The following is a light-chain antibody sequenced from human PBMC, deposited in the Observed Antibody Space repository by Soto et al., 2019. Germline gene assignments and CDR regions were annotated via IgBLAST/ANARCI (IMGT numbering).Light chain of an antibody. CDR1: QSVSSSY. CDR3: QQYGSSPLT. V-gene: IGKV3-20*01. CDR2: GAS. J-gene: IGKJ4*01. Sequence: EIVLKQSPGTLSLSPGERATLSCRASQSVSSSYLAWYQQKPGQAPRLLIYGASSRATGIPDRFSGSGSGTDFTLTISRLEPEDFAVYYCQQYGSSPLTFGGGTMVDI.